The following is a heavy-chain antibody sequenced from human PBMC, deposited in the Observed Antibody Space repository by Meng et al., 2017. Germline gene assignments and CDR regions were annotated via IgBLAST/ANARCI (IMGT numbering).Heavy chain of an antibody. CDR1: AHTLSSDG. J-gene: IGHJ4*02. CDR3: ATRGNPYLDC. CDR2: INAYNGYT. Sequence: QGQLVQSGAEVKKPGASVKVSCNASAHTLSSDGFAWVRQAPGQGLEWMGWINAYNGYTDYAQKFLGRVTLTTDTSTNTDYMELRSLTSDDTAAYYCATRGNPYLDCWGQGTLVTVSS. V-gene: IGHV1-18*01.